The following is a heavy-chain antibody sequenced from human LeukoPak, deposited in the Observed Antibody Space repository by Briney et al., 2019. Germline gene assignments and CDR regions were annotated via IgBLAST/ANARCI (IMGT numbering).Heavy chain of an antibody. CDR3: ARVEGNIVTTTEGYFDY. CDR1: GVTFSSYG. Sequence: GGSLRLSCAASGVTFSSYGMNWVRQAPGKGLEWVSSISTSSSYIYYADSMKGRFTISRDNAKNSLYLQMNSLRAEDTAVYYCARVEGNIVTTTEGYFDYWGQGTLVTASS. J-gene: IGHJ4*02. D-gene: IGHD5-12*01. CDR2: ISTSSSYI. V-gene: IGHV3-21*01.